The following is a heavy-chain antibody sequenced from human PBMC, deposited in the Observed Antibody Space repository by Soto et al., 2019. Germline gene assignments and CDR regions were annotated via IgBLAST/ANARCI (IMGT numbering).Heavy chain of an antibody. CDR1: GGSISSSSYY. D-gene: IGHD3-22*01. J-gene: IGHJ4*02. CDR3: ERQYDTNHYDSSGYVFYFDY. V-gene: IGHV4-39*01. CDR2: IYYSGST. Sequence: SETLSLTCTVSGGSISSSSYYWGWIRQPPGKGLEWIGSIYYSGSTYFNPSLKRRVTISADTSKNQYTLKLSSVTAADTAVYYCERQYDTNHYDSSGYVFYFDYWGQGTLVTVSS.